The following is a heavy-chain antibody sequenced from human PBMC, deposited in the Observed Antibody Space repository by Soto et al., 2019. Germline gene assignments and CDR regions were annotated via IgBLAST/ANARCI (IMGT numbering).Heavy chain of an antibody. CDR1: GYTFTSYA. J-gene: IGHJ6*02. D-gene: IGHD6-6*01. CDR2: INAGNGNT. Sequence: ASVKVSCKASGYTFTSYAMHWVRQAPGQRLEWMGWINAGNGNTKYSQKFQGRVTITADESTSTAYMELSSLRSEDTAVYYCARALGYSSSYYYYYGMDVWGQGTTVTVSS. CDR3: ARALGYSSSYYYYYGMDV. V-gene: IGHV1-3*01.